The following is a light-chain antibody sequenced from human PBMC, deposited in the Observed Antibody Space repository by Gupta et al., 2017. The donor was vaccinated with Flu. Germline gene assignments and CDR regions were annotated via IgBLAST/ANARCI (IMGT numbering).Light chain of an antibody. V-gene: IGKV1D-8*01. CDR1: QGISSY. CDR2: AAS. Sequence: PALLSASAGDRVTISCRVSQGISSYLAWYQQKPGKAPKLLIYAASSLQSGVPSRFSGSGFGTDFTLTIRSLQSEDFATYYCQQYNSYPGTFGQGTKVEIK. CDR3: QQYNSYPGT. J-gene: IGKJ1*01.